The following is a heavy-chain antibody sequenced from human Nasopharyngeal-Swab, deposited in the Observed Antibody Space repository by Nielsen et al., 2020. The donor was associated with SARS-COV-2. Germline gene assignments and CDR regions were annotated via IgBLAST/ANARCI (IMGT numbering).Heavy chain of an antibody. V-gene: IGHV5-51*01. J-gene: IGHJ4*02. CDR2: TYPNDADT. CDR3: ARVPYNYGQFYFDY. Sequence: VRQMPGKGLEWMGITYPNDADTRYSPSFQGQATISADKSISAAYLQWSSLKASDTAIYYCARVPYNYGQFYFDYWGQGTLVTVSS. D-gene: IGHD5-18*01.